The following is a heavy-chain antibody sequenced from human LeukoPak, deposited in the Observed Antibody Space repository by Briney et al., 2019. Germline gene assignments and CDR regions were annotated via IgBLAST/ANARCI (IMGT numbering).Heavy chain of an antibody. Sequence: QSGGSLRLSCAASGFTFSSYGMHWVRQAPGKGLDWVEVISYDGSNKYYADSVKGRFTISRDNSKNTLYLQMNSLRAEDTAVYYCAKGVWFGELFPAYFDYWGQGTLVTVSS. V-gene: IGHV3-30*18. CDR3: AKGVWFGELFPAYFDY. CDR1: GFTFSSYG. CDR2: ISYDGSNK. J-gene: IGHJ4*02. D-gene: IGHD3-10*01.